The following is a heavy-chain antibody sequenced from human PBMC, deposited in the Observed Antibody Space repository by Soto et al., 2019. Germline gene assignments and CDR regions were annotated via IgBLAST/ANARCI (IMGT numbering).Heavy chain of an antibody. V-gene: IGHV4-30-2*01. CDR2: IYHSGST. CDR3: AAGGGLPRYY. J-gene: IGHJ4*02. CDR1: GGSISSGGYS. Sequence: QLQLQESGSGLVKPSQTLSLTCAVSGGSISSGGYSWSWIRQPPGKGLEWIGYIYHSGSTYYNPSLNSRVTISVDRSKNQFSLKRSSVTAADTAVYYCAAGGGLPRYYWGQGTLVTVSS. D-gene: IGHD5-12*01.